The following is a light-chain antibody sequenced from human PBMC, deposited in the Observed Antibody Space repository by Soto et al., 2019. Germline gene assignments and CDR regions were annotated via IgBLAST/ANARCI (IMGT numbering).Light chain of an antibody. CDR2: KAS. J-gene: IGKJ1*01. CDR1: QTISSW. Sequence: DFQMTQSPSTLSGSVGDRVTIICRASQTISSWLAWYQQKPGKAPKXLIYKASTLKSGVPSRFSGRGSGTELTITISSLQPDDFATYYCQHYNSYSEAFGQGTKVDI. V-gene: IGKV1-5*03. CDR3: QHYNSYSEA.